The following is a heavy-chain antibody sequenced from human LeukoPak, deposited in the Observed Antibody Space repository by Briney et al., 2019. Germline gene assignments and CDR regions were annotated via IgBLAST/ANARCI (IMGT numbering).Heavy chain of an antibody. CDR1: GFTFSSYT. J-gene: IGHJ5*02. Sequence: PGGSLRLSCAASGFTFSSYTMNWVRQAPGKGLEWVSSISSSSSYIYYADSVKGRFTISRDNAKNSLYLQMNSLRAEDTAVYYCARDQGFNWFDPWGQGTLVTVSS. V-gene: IGHV3-21*01. D-gene: IGHD3-3*01. CDR2: ISSSSSYI. CDR3: ARDQGFNWFDP.